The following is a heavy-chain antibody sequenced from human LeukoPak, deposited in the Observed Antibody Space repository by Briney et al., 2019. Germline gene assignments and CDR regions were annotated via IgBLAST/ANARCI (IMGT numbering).Heavy chain of an antibody. CDR1: GFTFSNFW. CDR3: AKDHYWSIDY. CDR2: IYGDGSFT. D-gene: IGHD3-3*01. J-gene: IGHJ4*02. V-gene: IGHV3-74*01. Sequence: GGSLRLSCAASGFTFSNFWMHWVRQAPGKGLVWVALIYGDGSFTRYADSAKGRFTISRDIAKNTLYLQMNSLRAEDTGVYYCAKDHYWSIDYWGRGTLVTVSS.